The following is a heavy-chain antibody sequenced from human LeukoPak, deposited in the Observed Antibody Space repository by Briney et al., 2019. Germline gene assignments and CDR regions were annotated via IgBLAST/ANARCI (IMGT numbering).Heavy chain of an antibody. CDR1: GYSISRGYY. J-gene: IGHJ4*02. Sequence: SETLSLTCGVSGYSISRGYYWAWIRQPPGKGLEWIGTIYHTGSTYCTPSLGSRVTISVDTSKNEFSLNLNSVTAADPAVYYCARAGWIITSGIDYWGQGALVTVSS. CDR3: ARAGWIITSGIDY. V-gene: IGHV4-38-2*01. CDR2: IYHTGST. D-gene: IGHD3-10*01.